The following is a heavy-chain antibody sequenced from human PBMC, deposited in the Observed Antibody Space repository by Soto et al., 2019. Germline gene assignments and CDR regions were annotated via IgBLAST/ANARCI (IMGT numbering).Heavy chain of an antibody. D-gene: IGHD3-16*01. J-gene: IGHJ6*02. CDR2: LYTEGTT. CDR3: VRPRPSGENYGMDV. Sequence: GGSLRLSCVASGLTVSHNYMAWVRQAPEMGLEWVSILYTEGTTYYADSVKGRFTISRDSSKNTLFLQMDSLRAEDTAVYYCVRPRPSGENYGMDVWGQGTTVTVS. V-gene: IGHV3-53*01. CDR1: GLTVSHNY.